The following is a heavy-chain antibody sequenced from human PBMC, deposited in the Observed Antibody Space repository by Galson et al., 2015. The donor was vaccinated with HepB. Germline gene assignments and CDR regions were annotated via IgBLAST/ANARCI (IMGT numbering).Heavy chain of an antibody. CDR3: AKSDRWELLPVGGYFDY. J-gene: IGHJ4*02. CDR1: GFTFSSYG. V-gene: IGHV3-30*02. Sequence: SLRLSCAASGFTFSSYGMHWVRQAPGKGLEWVAFIRYDGSNKYYADSVKGRFTISRDNSKNTLYLQMNSLRAEDTAVYYCAKSDRWELLPVGGYFDYWGQGTLVTVTS. CDR2: IRYDGSNK. D-gene: IGHD1-26*01.